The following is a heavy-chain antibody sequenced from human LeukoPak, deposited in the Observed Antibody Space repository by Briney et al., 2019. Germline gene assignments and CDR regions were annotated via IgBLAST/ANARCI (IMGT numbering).Heavy chain of an antibody. CDR1: GFTVSSNY. Sequence: PGGSLRLSCAASGFTVSSNYMSWVRQAPGKGLEWVSVIYSGGSTYYADSVKGRFTISRDNSKNTLYLQMNSLRAEDTAVYYCAKSVVVVAASAGDWFDPWGQGTLVIVSS. J-gene: IGHJ5*02. V-gene: IGHV3-53*01. D-gene: IGHD2-15*01. CDR2: IYSGGST. CDR3: AKSVVVVAASAGDWFDP.